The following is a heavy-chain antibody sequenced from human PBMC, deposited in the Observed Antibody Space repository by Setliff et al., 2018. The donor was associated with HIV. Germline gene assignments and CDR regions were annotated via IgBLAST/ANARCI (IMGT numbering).Heavy chain of an antibody. J-gene: IGHJ3*02. CDR3: ARVVVLPASIAGSFAFDI. CDR1: GGSIDGYY. D-gene: IGHD2-2*01. V-gene: IGHV4-4*07. CDR2: IYSSGSI. Sequence: PSETLSLTCSVSGGSIDGYYWSWIRQPAGKGLEWIGRIYSSGSINYNPSLTSRLTISVDTSKNHFSLKLRSVTAADTAIYYCARVVVLPASIAGSFAFDIWGRGTLVTVS.